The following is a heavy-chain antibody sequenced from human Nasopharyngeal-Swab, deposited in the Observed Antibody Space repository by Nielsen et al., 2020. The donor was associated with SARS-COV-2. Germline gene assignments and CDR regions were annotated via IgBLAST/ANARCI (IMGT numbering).Heavy chain of an antibody. D-gene: IGHD3-10*01. Sequence: WIRQPPGKGLEWIGSIYYSGSTYYNPSLKSRVTISVDTSKSQFSLKLSSMTAADTAVYYCASPLWFGELLPASYYYYGMDVWGQGTMVTVSS. CDR2: IYYSGST. J-gene: IGHJ6*02. CDR3: ASPLWFGELLPASYYYYGMDV. V-gene: IGHV4-39*01.